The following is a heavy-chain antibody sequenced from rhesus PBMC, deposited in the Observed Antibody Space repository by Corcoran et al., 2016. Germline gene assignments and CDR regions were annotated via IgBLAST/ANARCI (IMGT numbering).Heavy chain of an antibody. Sequence: QVQLQESGPGLVKPSETLSLTCTVSGASISSDWWSWVRQPPGKGLEWIGEINGNTATTNYTPSLESRVTISKDASKKQFSLKLTSVTAADTAVYHCTREKAASIDYWGQGVLVTASS. J-gene: IGHJ4*01. V-gene: IGHV4-80*01. D-gene: IGHD6-31*01. CDR3: TREKAASIDY. CDR2: INGNTATT. CDR1: GASISSDW.